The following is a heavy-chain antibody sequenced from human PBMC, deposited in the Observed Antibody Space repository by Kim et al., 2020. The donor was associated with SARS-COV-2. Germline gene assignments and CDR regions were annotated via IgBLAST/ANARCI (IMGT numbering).Heavy chain of an antibody. D-gene: IGHD1-7*01. CDR3: ARHTLELNWFDP. J-gene: IGHJ5*02. Sequence: YYNPSLKSRFTISVDTSKNQFSLQRSSVTAADTAVYYCARHTLELNWFDPWGQGTLVTVSS. V-gene: IGHV4-39*01.